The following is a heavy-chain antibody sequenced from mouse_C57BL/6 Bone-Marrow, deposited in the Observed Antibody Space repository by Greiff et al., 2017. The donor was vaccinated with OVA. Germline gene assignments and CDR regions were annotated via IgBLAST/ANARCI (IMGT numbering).Heavy chain of an antibody. J-gene: IGHJ3*01. V-gene: IGHV3-6*01. Sequence: VQLKESGPGLVKPSQSLSLTCSVTGYSITSGYYWNWIRQFPGNKLEWMGYISYDGSNNYNPSLKNRISITRDTSKNQFFLKLNSVTTEDTATYYCAIYDGYYGFADWGQGTLVTVSA. D-gene: IGHD2-3*01. CDR2: ISYDGSN. CDR1: GYSITSGYY. CDR3: AIYDGYYGFAD.